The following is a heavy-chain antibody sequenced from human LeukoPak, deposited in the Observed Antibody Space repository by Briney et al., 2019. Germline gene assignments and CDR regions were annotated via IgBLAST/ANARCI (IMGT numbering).Heavy chain of an antibody. J-gene: IGHJ4*02. V-gene: IGHV3-53*01. Sequence: PGGSLRLSCAASGFTVSSNYMSWVRQAPGKGLEWVSVIYSGGSTYYADSVKGRFTISRDNSKNTLYLQMNSLRAEDTAVYYCAKDFNTITGSYYWGQGTLVTVSS. CDR2: IYSGGST. CDR3: AKDFNTITGSYY. CDR1: GFTVSSNY. D-gene: IGHD1-20*01.